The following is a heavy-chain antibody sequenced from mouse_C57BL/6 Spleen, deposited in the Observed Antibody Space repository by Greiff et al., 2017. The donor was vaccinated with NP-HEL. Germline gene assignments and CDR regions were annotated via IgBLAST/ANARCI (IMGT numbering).Heavy chain of an antibody. D-gene: IGHD1-2*01. J-gene: IGHJ4*01. CDR3: AVPYGGYAMDY. V-gene: IGHV3-6*01. CDR1: GYSITSGYY. Sequence: DVQLQESGPGLVKPSQSLSLTCSVTGYSITSGYYWNWIRQFPGNKLEWMGYISYDGSNNYNPSLKNRISITRDTSKNQFFLKLNSVTTEDTATYYCAVPYGGYAMDYWGQGTSVTVSS. CDR2: ISYDGSN.